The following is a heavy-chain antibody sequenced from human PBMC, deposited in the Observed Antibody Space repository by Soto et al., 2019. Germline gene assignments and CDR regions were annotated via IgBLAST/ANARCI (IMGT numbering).Heavy chain of an antibody. Sequence: HVPLGQSGAEVKKLGASLKVSSKASGYTFISYGVSWVRQAPGQGLEWLGWISPYNGNTNYAQKFQGRITMTTDTFTSTVYMDLRSLRTDDTAVYYCARDQTKWLTDAFDIWGQGTMVVVSS. D-gene: IGHD5-12*01. CDR2: ISPYNGNT. V-gene: IGHV1-18*01. J-gene: IGHJ3*02. CDR3: ARDQTKWLTDAFDI. CDR1: GYTFISYG.